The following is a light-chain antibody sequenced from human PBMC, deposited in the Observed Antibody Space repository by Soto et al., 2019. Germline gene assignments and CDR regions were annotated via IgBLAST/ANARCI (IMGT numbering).Light chain of an antibody. CDR2: DVS. Sequence: QPVLTQPASGSGSHRQSITISCTGTSSDVGRFNFVSWFQQHPGKAPKLLIYDVSNWPSGASDRFSGSKSGNTASLTISGLQAEDEADYYCSSFTTSSTFVFGTGTKVTVL. CDR3: SSFTTSSTFV. V-gene: IGLV2-14*01. CDR1: SSDVGRFNF. J-gene: IGLJ1*01.